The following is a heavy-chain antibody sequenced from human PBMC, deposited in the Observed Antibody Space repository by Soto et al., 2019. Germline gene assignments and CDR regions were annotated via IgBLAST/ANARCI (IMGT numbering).Heavy chain of an antibody. CDR1: GFTFSSYS. V-gene: IGHV3-21*01. CDR2: ISSSSSYI. Sequence: PGGSLRLSCAASGFTFSSYSMNWVRQAPGKGLEWVSSISSSSSYIYYADSVKGRFTISRDNAKNSLYLQMNSLRAEDTAVYYCARVLLWFGESRHYYGMDIWGQGTTVTVSS. CDR3: ARVLLWFGESRHYYGMDI. J-gene: IGHJ6*02. D-gene: IGHD3-10*01.